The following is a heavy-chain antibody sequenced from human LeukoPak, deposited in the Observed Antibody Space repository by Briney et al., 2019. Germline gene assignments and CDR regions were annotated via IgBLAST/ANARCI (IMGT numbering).Heavy chain of an antibody. Sequence: PSETLSLTCAVSGGSFSGYYWSWIRQPPGKGLEWIGYIYYSGSTNYNPSLKSRVTISVDTSKNQFSLKLSSVTAADTAVYYCARARYYDFWSGYYEGHYFDYWGQGTLVTVSS. CDR3: ARARYYDFWSGYYEGHYFDY. D-gene: IGHD3-3*01. CDR1: GGSFSGYY. CDR2: IYYSGST. V-gene: IGHV4-59*01. J-gene: IGHJ4*02.